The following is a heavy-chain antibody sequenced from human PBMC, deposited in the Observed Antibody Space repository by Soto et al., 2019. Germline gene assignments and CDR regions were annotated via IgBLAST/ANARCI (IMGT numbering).Heavy chain of an antibody. V-gene: IGHV3-23*01. Sequence: GGSLRLSCAASGFTFSSYAMSWVRQAPGKGLEWVSAISGSGGSTYYADSVKGRFTISRDNSKNTLYLQMNSLRAEDTAVYYCAKDDSKPNSGYDWRDMEGLHDAFDIWGQGTMVTVSS. CDR2: ISGSGGST. D-gene: IGHD5-12*01. CDR3: AKDDSKPNSGYDWRDMEGLHDAFDI. J-gene: IGHJ3*02. CDR1: GFTFSSYA.